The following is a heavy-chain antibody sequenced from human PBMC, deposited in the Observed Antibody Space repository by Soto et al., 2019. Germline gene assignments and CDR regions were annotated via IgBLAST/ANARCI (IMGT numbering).Heavy chain of an antibody. CDR2: IYYRSKWYN. Sequence: SQTLSLTCAISGDSVSSNSAAWNWIRQSPSRGLEWLGRIYYRSKWYNDYAVSAKSRITINPDTSKNQFSLQLNSVTPEDTAVYYCARGYSSSWDYYYYGMDVWGQGTTVTSP. CDR3: ARGYSSSWDYYYYGMDV. V-gene: IGHV6-1*01. CDR1: GDSVSSNSAA. J-gene: IGHJ6*02. D-gene: IGHD6-13*01.